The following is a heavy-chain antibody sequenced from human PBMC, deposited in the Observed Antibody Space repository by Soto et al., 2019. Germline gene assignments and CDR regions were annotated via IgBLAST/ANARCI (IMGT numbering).Heavy chain of an antibody. CDR3: ARDYYYGAGSNPSSSGRNV. Sequence: QVQLVQSGTEVKEPGASVKVSCRASGYTFSSYGISWVRQAPGQGLEWMGWISARNGDTNYAQKFKGRVTMTTDTFTSTVYMELRSLRSDDTAVYYCARDYYYGAGSNPSSSGRNVCAEGSTVTVSS. J-gene: IGHJ6*04. D-gene: IGHD3-10*01. CDR1: GYTFSSYG. V-gene: IGHV1-18*04. CDR2: ISARNGDT.